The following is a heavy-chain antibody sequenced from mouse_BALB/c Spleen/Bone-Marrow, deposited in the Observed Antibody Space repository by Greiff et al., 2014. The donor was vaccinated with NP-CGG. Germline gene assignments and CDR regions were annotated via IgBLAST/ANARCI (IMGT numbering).Heavy chain of an antibody. CDR1: GYTFSSYW. V-gene: IGHV1-9*01. D-gene: IGHD1-2*01. Sequence: QVQLQQPGTELMKPGASVKISCKATGYTFSSYWIEWVNQRPGHGLEWIGEILPGSGSTNYNEKLKGKATFTADTSSNKAYMQLSSLTSEDSAVYYCARRGHGFAWFAYWGQGTLVTVSA. J-gene: IGHJ3*01. CDR3: ARRGHGFAWFAY. CDR2: ILPGSGST.